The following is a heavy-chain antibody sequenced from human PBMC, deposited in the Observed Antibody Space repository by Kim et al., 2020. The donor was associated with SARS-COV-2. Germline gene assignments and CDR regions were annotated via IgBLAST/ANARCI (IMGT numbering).Heavy chain of an antibody. Sequence: SVKVSCKASGGTFSSYAISWVRQAPGQGLEWMGGIIPIFGTANYAQKFQGRVTITADESTSTAYMELSSLRSEDTAGCYCARSRGITMVRGVIFRSWDYWGQGTLVTVSS. V-gene: IGHV1-69*13. J-gene: IGHJ4*02. CDR1: GGTFSSYA. CDR3: ARSRGITMVRGVIFRSWDY. D-gene: IGHD3-10*01. CDR2: IIPIFGTA.